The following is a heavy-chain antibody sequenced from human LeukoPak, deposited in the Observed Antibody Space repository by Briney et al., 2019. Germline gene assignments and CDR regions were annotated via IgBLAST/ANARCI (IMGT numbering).Heavy chain of an antibody. CDR2: ISGSGGSK. CDR1: GFTFSSYA. Sequence: QTGGTLRLYCAASGFTFSSYAMRWVRQAPGKGLEWVSAISGSGGSKYYADSVKGRFTISRDNSKNTLYLQMNSLRAEDTAVYYCAKDPRGVAVGAQPYYFDYWGQGTLVTVSS. CDR3: AKDPRGVAVGAQPYYFDY. D-gene: IGHD1-26*01. V-gene: IGHV3-23*01. J-gene: IGHJ4*02.